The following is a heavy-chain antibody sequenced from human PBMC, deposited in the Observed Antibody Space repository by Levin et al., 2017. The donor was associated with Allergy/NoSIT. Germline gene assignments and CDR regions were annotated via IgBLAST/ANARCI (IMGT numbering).Heavy chain of an antibody. Sequence: GASVKVSCRASGYYFSNYWIGWVRQLPGKGLELMGIIYPGDADVTYSPSFQGHVTISVDKSISNAYLQWSSLEASDTAMYFCVRTTLSRTYTWFDPWGQGTLVTVSS. CDR2: IYPGDADV. CDR3: VRTTLSRTYTWFDP. V-gene: IGHV5-51*03. D-gene: IGHD1-1*01. CDR1: GYYFSNYW. J-gene: IGHJ5*02.